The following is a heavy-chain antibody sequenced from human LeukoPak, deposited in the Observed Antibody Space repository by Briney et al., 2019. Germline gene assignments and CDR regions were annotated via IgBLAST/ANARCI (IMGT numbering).Heavy chain of an antibody. D-gene: IGHD1-26*01. CDR2: ICAYNGNT. CDR3: ARDQYSGSYSSCDY. V-gene: IGHV1-18*01. J-gene: IGHJ4*02. CDR1: RYTFTSYG. Sequence: ASLKVSCKASRYTFTSYGISWVRQAPGQGLEWVGWICAYNGNTNYAQKLQGRVTMTTDTSTSTAYMELRSLRSDDTAVYYCARDQYSGSYSSCDYWGQGTLVTVSS.